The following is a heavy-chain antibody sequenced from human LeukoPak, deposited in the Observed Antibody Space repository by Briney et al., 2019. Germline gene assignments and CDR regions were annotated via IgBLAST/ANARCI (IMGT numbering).Heavy chain of an antibody. J-gene: IGHJ4*02. D-gene: IGHD4-23*01. CDR1: GSTVSSNY. CDR3: ARERDNSASFDY. CDR2: IYSGGST. Sequence: GGSLRLSCVASGSTVSSNYMNWVRQAPGKGLEWVSVIYSGGSTYYADSVKGRFTISRDISRNTLYLQMNSMRAEDTAVYYCARERDNSASFDYWGQGTLVTVSS. V-gene: IGHV3-53*01.